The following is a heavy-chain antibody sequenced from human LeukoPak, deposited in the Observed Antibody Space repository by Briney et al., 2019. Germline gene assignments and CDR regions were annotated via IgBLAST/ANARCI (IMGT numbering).Heavy chain of an antibody. D-gene: IGHD3-3*01. CDR2: IYTSGST. Sequence: SQTLSLTCTVSGGSISSGSYYWSWIRQPAGKGLEWIGRIYTSGSTNYNPSLKSRVTISVDTSKSQFSLKLSSVTAADTAVYYCARETIFGVAFDYWGQGTLVTVSS. CDR3: ARETIFGVAFDY. J-gene: IGHJ4*02. V-gene: IGHV4-61*02. CDR1: GGSISSGSYY.